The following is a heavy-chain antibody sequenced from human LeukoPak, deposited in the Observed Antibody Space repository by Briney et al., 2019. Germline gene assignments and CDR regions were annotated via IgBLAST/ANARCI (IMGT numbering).Heavy chain of an antibody. CDR1: GGSISSGGYY. J-gene: IGHJ4*02. D-gene: IGHD3-22*01. CDR3: ARDGGYDSSCYRYYFDY. Sequence: SQTLSLTCTVSGGSISSGGYYWSWIRQHPGKGLEWIGYIYYSGSTYYNPSLKSRVTISVDTSKNQFSLKLSSVTAADTAVYYCARDGGYDSSCYRYYFDYWGQGTLVTVSS. V-gene: IGHV4-31*03. CDR2: IYYSGST.